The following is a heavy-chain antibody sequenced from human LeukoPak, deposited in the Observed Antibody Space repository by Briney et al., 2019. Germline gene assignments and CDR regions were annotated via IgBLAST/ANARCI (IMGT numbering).Heavy chain of an antibody. J-gene: IGHJ4*02. CDR1: GFIFGGYW. CDR2: IYSGGNT. CDR3: ARAYCSTTSCYPHLFDY. D-gene: IGHD2-2*01. V-gene: IGHV3-53*01. Sequence: GGSLRLSCAASGFIFGGYWMSWVRQAPGKGLEWVSLIYSGGNTDHADSVKGRFTISRDNSKSTLYLQMNSLRAEDTAVYYCARAYCSTTSCYPHLFDYWGQGTLVTVSS.